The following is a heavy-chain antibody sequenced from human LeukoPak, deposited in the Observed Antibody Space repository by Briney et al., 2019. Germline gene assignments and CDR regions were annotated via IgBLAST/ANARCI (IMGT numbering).Heavy chain of an antibody. CDR3: ARTMVRGVYKPYHFDY. V-gene: IGHV1-8*01. D-gene: IGHD3-10*01. CDR2: MNPNSGNT. J-gene: IGHJ4*02. Sequence: ASVKVSCKASGYTFNSYDINWVRQATGQGLEWMGWMNPNSGNTGYAQKFQGRVTMTRNTSISTAYMELSSLRSEDTAVYYCARTMVRGVYKPYHFDYWGQGTLVTVSS. CDR1: GYTFNSYD.